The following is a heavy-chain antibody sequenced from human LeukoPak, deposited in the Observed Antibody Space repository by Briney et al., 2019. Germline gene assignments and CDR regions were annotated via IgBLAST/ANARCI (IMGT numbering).Heavy chain of an antibody. J-gene: IGHJ4*02. Sequence: ASVKVSCKASGYTFTSYGISWVRQAPGQGLEWMGWISAYNGNTNYAQKLQGRVTMTRNTSISTAYMELSSLRSEDTAVYYCARGLGRTAMVTRGGVRFDYWGQGTLVTVSS. V-gene: IGHV1-18*01. D-gene: IGHD5-18*01. CDR3: ARGLGRTAMVTRGGVRFDY. CDR2: ISAYNGNT. CDR1: GYTFTSYG.